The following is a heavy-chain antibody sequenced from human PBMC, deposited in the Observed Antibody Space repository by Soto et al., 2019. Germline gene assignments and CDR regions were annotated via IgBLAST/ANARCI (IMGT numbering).Heavy chain of an antibody. D-gene: IGHD3-22*01. Sequence: PGVSPRLSFAAYGFSFNSDAMSWVRQAPGKGLEWVSAISGSGGSTYYADSVKGRFTISRDNSKNTLYLQMNSLRAEDTAVYYCAKDPGGTRDSSGFYDRSYSSGMDTWGQGTTLTVSS. CDR2: ISGSGGST. CDR1: GFSFNSDA. J-gene: IGHJ6*02. CDR3: AKDPGGTRDSSGFYDRSYSSGMDT. V-gene: IGHV3-23*01.